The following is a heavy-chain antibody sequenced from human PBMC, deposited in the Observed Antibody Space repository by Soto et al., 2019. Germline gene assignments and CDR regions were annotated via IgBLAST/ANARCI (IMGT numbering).Heavy chain of an antibody. D-gene: IGHD1-26*01. V-gene: IGHV3-30*18. CDR1: GFTFICFG. CDR3: AKEGGLSGSYYISSSYYFDY. Sequence: GGSVRLSCVACGFTFICFGMDWVRQAPGKGLEWVAIISYDGSNTYYADSVKGQFTISRDNSKNTLYLQMNSLRAEDTSVYYCAKEGGLSGSYYISSSYYFDYWGQGTLVTVSS. J-gene: IGHJ4*02. CDR2: ISYDGSNT.